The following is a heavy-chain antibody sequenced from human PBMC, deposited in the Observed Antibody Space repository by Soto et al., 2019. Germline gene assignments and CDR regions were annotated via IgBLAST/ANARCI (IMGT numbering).Heavy chain of an antibody. CDR3: ATDPDVADAFDV. J-gene: IGHJ3*01. V-gene: IGHV1-24*01. Sequence: ASVKVSCKISGRTLTEFSIHWVRQAPGKGLEWMGGFDPEGGEAIYAQKWHGRVTVTEDTVTETAYMELSSLRSEDTAVYYCATDPDVADAFDVWGQGKMVTVSS. CDR2: FDPEGGEA. D-gene: IGHD5-12*01. CDR1: GRTLTEFS.